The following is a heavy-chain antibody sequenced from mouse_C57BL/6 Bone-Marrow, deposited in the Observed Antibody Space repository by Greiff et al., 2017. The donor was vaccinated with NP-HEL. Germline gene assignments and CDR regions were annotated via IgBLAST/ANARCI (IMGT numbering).Heavy chain of an antibody. D-gene: IGHD2-3*01. CDR2: IDPSDSYT. CDR1: GYTFTSYW. CDR3: ARSYDGYYLDY. J-gene: IGHJ2*01. V-gene: IGHV1-50*01. Sequence: VQLQQPGAELVKPGASVKLSCKASGYTFTSYWMQWVKQRPGQGLEWIGEIDPSDSYTNYNQKFKGKATLTVDTSSSTAYMQLSSLTSEDSAVYYCARSYDGYYLDYWGQGTTLTVSS.